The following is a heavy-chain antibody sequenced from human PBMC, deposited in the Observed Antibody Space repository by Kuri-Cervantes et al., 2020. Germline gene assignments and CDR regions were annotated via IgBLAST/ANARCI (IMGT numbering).Heavy chain of an antibody. V-gene: IGHV3-7*01. Sequence: GAFLKTSCAASEFTFSNYAMSWVRQAPGKGLEWVANMKQDGSEKYYVESVKGRFTISRDNAKNSLYLQMNSLRAEDTAVYYCAREYYYDSSGYYEVLDYWGQGTLVPSPQ. D-gene: IGHD3-22*01. CDR2: MKQDGSEK. J-gene: IGHJ4*02. CDR3: AREYYYDSSGYYEVLDY. CDR1: EFTFSNYA.